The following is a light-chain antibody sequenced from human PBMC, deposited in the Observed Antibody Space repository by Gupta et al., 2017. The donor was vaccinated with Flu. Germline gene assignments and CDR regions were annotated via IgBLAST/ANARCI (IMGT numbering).Light chain of an antibody. J-gene: IGLJ3*02. V-gene: IGLV2-14*01. CDR3: SSYTSSSTRV. CDR2: EVS. CDR1: SSDVGGYNY. Sequence: QSALTQPASVSGSPGQSITISCTGTSSDVGGYNYVSRYQQHPGKAPKLMIYEVSNRPSGVSNRFSGSKSGNTASLTISGPQTKDEADYYCSSYTSSSTRVFGGGTKLTVL.